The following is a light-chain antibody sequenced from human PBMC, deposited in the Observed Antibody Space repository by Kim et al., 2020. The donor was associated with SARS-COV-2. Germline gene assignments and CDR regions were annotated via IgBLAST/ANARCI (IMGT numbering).Light chain of an antibody. CDR1: NSDIGNYNY. V-gene: IGLV2-14*04. Sequence: QSIPISCTGTNSDIGNYNYVSWYQPPPGKAPQLMIYTVTERPSGVSSRFSGSKSGNTASLTISGLQAEDEADYYCISFTTAATWVFGGGTQLTVL. CDR3: ISFTTAATWV. J-gene: IGLJ3*02. CDR2: TVT.